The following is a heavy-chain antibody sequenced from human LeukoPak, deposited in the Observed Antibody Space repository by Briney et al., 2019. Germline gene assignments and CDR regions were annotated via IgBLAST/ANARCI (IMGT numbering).Heavy chain of an antibody. D-gene: IGHD6-13*01. CDR2: ISAYNGDT. J-gene: IGHJ6*03. Sequence: AASVKVSCKASGYTFTSYGISWVRQAPGQGLEWMGWISAYNGDTNYAQKLQGRVTMTTDTSTSTAYMELRSLRSDDTAVYYCARGPEPYSSSWYNYYYYMDVWGKGTTVTVSS. CDR1: GYTFTSYG. V-gene: IGHV1-18*01. CDR3: ARGPEPYSSSWYNYYYYMDV.